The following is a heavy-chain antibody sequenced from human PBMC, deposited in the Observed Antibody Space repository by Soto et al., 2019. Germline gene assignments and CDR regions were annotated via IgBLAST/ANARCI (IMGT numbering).Heavy chain of an antibody. D-gene: IGHD1-26*01. CDR3: ARQRPTAGRWEFANYYGMDV. CDR2: IIHSEST. CDR1: GGSFSAYY. Sequence: SETLSLTCAVYGGSFSAYYWSWVRQPPGKGLEWIGEIIHSESTKYNPSLKSRVTISVDTSKNQFSLKLGSVTAADTAVYYCARQRPTAGRWEFANYYGMDVWCQGTPVTVSS. V-gene: IGHV4-34*12. J-gene: IGHJ6*02.